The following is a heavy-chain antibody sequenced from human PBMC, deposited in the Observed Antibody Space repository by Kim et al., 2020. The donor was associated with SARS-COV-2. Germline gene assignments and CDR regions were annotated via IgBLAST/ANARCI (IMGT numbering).Heavy chain of an antibody. CDR1: GFTFSDFA. V-gene: IGHV3-23*01. CDR2: ISGTGGGGST. D-gene: IGHD3-10*01. J-gene: IGHJ4*02. Sequence: GGSLRLSCAASGFTFSDFAMTWVRQAPGKGLQWVSTISGTGGGGSTYYADSVKGRFTISRDNSKNTLYLQMNSLRAEDTAVYYCAKKYQYGSGTYLYSFDYWGQGTLVTVSS. CDR3: AKKYQYGSGTYLYSFDY.